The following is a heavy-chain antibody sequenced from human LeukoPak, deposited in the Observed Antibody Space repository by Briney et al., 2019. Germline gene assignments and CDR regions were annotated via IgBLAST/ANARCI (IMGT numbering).Heavy chain of an antibody. Sequence: SQTLSLTCAISGDNVSGNSTAYNWIRQSPSRGLGWLGRTYYRSKWYNDYAVSVKSRITVNPDTSKNQLSLQLNSVTPEDTAVYYCARGGQGDGYSADEAFDLWGQGTMVTVSS. CDR1: GDNVSGNSTA. CDR3: ARGGQGDGYSADEAFDL. D-gene: IGHD5-24*01. V-gene: IGHV6-1*01. J-gene: IGHJ3*01. CDR2: TYYRSKWYN.